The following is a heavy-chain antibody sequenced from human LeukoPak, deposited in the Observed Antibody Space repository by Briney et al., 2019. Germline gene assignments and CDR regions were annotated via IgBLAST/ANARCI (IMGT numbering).Heavy chain of an antibody. CDR2: INWNGDST. CDR1: GFTFDDYG. CDR3: ARDRSTVAGTSFDY. J-gene: IGHJ4*02. D-gene: IGHD6-19*01. V-gene: IGHV3-20*04. Sequence: GWSLRLSCAASGFTFDDYGMSWVRQAPGKGLEWVSGINWNGDSTGYVDSVKGRFTISRDNAKNSLYLQMNSLRAEDTALYYCARDRSTVAGTSFDYWGQGTLVTVSS.